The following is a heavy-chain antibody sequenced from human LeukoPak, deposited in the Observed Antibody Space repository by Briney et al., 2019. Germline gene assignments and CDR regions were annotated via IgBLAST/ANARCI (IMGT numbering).Heavy chain of an antibody. V-gene: IGHV3-23*01. J-gene: IGHJ4*02. CDR3: AKDTDRGLDY. CDR1: GFTFSSYA. D-gene: IGHD4-17*01. Sequence: TGRSLRLSCAASGFTFSSYAMHWVRQAPGKGLEWVSAISGSGGSTYYADSVKGRFTISRDNSKNTLYLQMNSLRAEDTAVYYCAKDTDRGLDYWGQGTLVTVSS. CDR2: ISGSGGST.